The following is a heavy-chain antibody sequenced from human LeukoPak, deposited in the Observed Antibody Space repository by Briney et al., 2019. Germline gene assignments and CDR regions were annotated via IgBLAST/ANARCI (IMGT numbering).Heavy chain of an antibody. CDR1: GFTFSSYW. J-gene: IGHJ4*02. V-gene: IGHV3-74*01. D-gene: IGHD1-26*01. Sequence: PGGSLRLSCAASGFTFSSYWMHWVRQAPGKGLGWVSRINSDGSSTSYADSVKGRFTISRDNAKNSLYLQMNSLRAEDTAVYYCARDKIVGATHFDYWGQGTLVTVSS. CDR2: INSDGSST. CDR3: ARDKIVGATHFDY.